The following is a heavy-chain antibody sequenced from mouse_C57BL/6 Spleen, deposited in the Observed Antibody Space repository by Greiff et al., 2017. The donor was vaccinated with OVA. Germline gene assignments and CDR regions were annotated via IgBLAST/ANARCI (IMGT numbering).Heavy chain of an antibody. Sequence: EVKLVESGPGLVKPSQSLSLTCSVTGYSITSGYYWNWIRQFPGNKLEWMGYISYDGSNNYNPSLKNRISITRDTSKNQFFLKLNSVTTEDTATYYCAREGGRYFDYWGQGTTLTVSS. V-gene: IGHV3-6*01. J-gene: IGHJ2*01. CDR1: GYSITSGYY. CDR3: AREGGRYFDY. CDR2: ISYDGSN. D-gene: IGHD3-3*01.